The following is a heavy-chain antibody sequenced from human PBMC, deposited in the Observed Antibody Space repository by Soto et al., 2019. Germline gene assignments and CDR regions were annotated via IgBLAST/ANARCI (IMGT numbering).Heavy chain of an antibody. Sequence: QITLKESGPTLVKPTQTLTLTCTFSGFSLGTSGVGVGWIRQPPRKALEWLALIYWDDDKRYSPSLNSRLTITKDTSKNQVVLTMTNMDPVDTATYYCAHSRPPRLLDYWGQGTLVTVSS. CDR3: AHSRPPRLLDY. V-gene: IGHV2-5*02. CDR1: GFSLGTSGVG. D-gene: IGHD6-6*01. J-gene: IGHJ4*02. CDR2: IYWDDDK.